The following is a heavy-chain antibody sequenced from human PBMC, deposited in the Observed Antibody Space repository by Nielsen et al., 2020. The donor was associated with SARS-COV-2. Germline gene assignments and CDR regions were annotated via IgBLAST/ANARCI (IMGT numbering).Heavy chain of an antibody. V-gene: IGHV4-59*01. J-gene: IGHJ4*02. D-gene: IGHD1-26*01. CDR2: VYSSGST. CDR3: ARRWSNYDPFDY. CDR1: GGSINLYY. Sequence: GSLRLSCTVSGGSINLYYWRWIRQPPGKGLEWIGYVYSSGSTDYNPSLKSRVTMSVDTFRNQFPLKLNSVTPADTAVYYCARRWSNYDPFDYWGQGSLGTVSS.